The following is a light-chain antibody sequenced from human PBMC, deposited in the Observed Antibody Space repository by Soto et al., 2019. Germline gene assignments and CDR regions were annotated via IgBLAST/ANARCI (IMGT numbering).Light chain of an antibody. CDR1: QDIRND. V-gene: IGKV1-17*01. CDR3: LQHNNYTPT. CDR2: AAS. J-gene: IGKJ1*01. Sequence: DIEMTQSPSSMSASVGDRVIIVCRESQDIRNDLGWYQQKPGSAPKLXIYAASNLQSGVPSRFSGSGSGTEFTLTISSLQPEDVATDFCLQHNNYTPTFGQGTQVDIK.